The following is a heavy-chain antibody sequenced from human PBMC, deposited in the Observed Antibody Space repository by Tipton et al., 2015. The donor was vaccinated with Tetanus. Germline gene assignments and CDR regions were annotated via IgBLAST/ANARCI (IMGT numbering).Heavy chain of an antibody. Sequence: TLSLTCTVSGGSLSRGGYYWTWIRQNPGKGLEWIGDIYFSGSTYYNPSLKSRVTISVDTSKNQFSLRLNSVTAVDTAVYYCARDQARGARGWNYFDSWGQGTLVTVSS. CDR1: GGSLSRGGYY. CDR2: IYFSGST. CDR3: ARDQARGARGWNYFDS. V-gene: IGHV4-31*03. J-gene: IGHJ4*02. D-gene: IGHD6-6*01.